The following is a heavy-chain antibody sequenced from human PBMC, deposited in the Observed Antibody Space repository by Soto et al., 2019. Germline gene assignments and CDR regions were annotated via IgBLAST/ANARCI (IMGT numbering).Heavy chain of an antibody. CDR3: ARPEYSSSSYGMDV. Sequence: HLGGSLRLSCAASGFTFSSYSMNWVRQAPGKGLEWVSYISSSSSTIYYADSVKGRFTISRDNAKNSLYLQMNSLRDEDTAVYYCARPEYSSSSYGMDVWGQGTTVTVSS. J-gene: IGHJ6*02. D-gene: IGHD6-6*01. CDR1: GFTFSSYS. CDR2: ISSSSSTI. V-gene: IGHV3-48*02.